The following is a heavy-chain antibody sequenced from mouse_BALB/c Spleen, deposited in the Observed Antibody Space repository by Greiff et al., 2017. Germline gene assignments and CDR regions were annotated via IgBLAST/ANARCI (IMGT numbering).Heavy chain of an antibody. Sequence: EVQLVESGPGLVKPSQSLSLTCTVTGYSITSDYAWNWIRQFPGNKLEWMGYISYSGSTSYNPSLKSRISITRDTSKNQFFLQLNSVTTEDTATYYCARRRSTVVERDWYFDVWGAGTTVTVSS. CDR1: GYSITSDYA. CDR3: ARRRSTVVERDWYFDV. V-gene: IGHV3-2*02. D-gene: IGHD1-1*01. J-gene: IGHJ1*01. CDR2: ISYSGST.